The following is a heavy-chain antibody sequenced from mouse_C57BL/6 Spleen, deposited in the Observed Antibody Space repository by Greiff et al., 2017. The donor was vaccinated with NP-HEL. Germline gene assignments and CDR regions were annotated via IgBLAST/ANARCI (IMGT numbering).Heavy chain of an antibody. V-gene: IGHV1-82*01. Sequence: VKLMESGPELVKPGASVKISCKASGYAFSSSWMNWVKQRPGKGLEWIGRIYPGDGDTNYNGKFKGKATLTADKSSSTAYMQLSSLTSEDSAVYFCARNIYYGNAMDYWGQGTSVTVSS. CDR2: IYPGDGDT. CDR3: ARNIYYGNAMDY. J-gene: IGHJ4*01. D-gene: IGHD2-1*01. CDR1: GYAFSSSW.